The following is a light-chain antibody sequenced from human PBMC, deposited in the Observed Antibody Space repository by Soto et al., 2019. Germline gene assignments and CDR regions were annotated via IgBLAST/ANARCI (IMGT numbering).Light chain of an antibody. CDR1: SSDVGGYDY. Sequence: QSALTQPASVSGSPGQSITISCTGTSSDVGGYDYVSWYQQHPAKAPKLMIYEVGDRPSGVSNRFSGSKSGYTASLTISGLQAEDEADYYCSSHTSTSTWVFGAGTKLTVL. CDR2: EVG. V-gene: IGLV2-14*01. J-gene: IGLJ3*02. CDR3: SSHTSTSTWV.